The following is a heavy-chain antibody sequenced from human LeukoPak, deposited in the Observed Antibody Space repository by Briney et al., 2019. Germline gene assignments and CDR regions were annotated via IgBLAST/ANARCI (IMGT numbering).Heavy chain of an antibody. CDR3: AKAYSGWYPYYFDY. CDR1: GFSVSSNF. J-gene: IGHJ4*02. V-gene: IGHV3-53*01. Sequence: PGGSLRLSCAASGFSVSSNFMSWVRQAPGKGLEWVSLIYSGSDTYYADSVKGRFTISRDNSKNTLYLQMNSLRAEDTAVYYCAKAYSGWYPYYFDYWGQGTLVTVSS. CDR2: IYSGSDT. D-gene: IGHD6-19*01.